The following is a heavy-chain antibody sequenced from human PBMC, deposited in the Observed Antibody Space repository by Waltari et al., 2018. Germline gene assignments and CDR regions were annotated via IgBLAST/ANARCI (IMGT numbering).Heavy chain of an antibody. D-gene: IGHD2-2*01. CDR2: VHHSGKT. CDR1: GDSIRGNYW. CDR3: AGDRAIGLFFDY. J-gene: IGHJ4*02. V-gene: IGHV4-4*02. Sequence: QVQLQASGQGLVKPSGTLSLTCAVSGDSIRGNYWWSWVRQSPEKGLEWIGQVHHSGKTHYNPSLQSRVTISLDKPKNQFSLNLNSVTAADTAVYYCAGDRAIGLFFDYWGRGTLVTVSS.